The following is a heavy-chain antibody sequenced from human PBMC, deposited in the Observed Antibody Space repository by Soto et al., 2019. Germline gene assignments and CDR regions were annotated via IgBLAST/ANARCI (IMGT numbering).Heavy chain of an antibody. V-gene: IGHV5-51*01. Sequence: SLKISCKGSGYTFTTYWIGWVRQMPGKGLEWMGIIYPGNSNIKYGPSFQGQVAISADKSITTAYLQWSSLEASDTAMYYCARLRPLGITIDYWGKGVLVTVAS. CDR3: ARLRPLGITIDY. J-gene: IGHJ4*02. CDR1: GYTFTTYW. D-gene: IGHD1-26*01. CDR2: IYPGNSNI.